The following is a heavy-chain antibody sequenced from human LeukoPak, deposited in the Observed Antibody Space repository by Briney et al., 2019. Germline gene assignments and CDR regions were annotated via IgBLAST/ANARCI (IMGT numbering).Heavy chain of an antibody. CDR2: IKQDGSEK. CDR3: AREEVLWFGELFYDY. D-gene: IGHD3-10*01. V-gene: IGHV3-7*03. CDR1: GFTYSSYW. Sequence: PGGSLRLSCAASGFTYSSYWMSWVRQAPGKGPEWVANIKQDGSEKYYVDSVKGRFTISRDNAKNSLYLQMNSLRAEDTAVYYCAREEVLWFGELFYDYWGQGTLVTVSS. J-gene: IGHJ4*02.